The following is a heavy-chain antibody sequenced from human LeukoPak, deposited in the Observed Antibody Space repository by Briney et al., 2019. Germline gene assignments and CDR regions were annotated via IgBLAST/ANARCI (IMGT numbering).Heavy chain of an antibody. J-gene: IGHJ4*02. V-gene: IGHV3-7*04. CDR2: IKQDGSEK. CDR1: GFTFSSYW. Sequence: SGGSLRLSCAASGFTFSSYWMSWVRQAPGKGLEWVANIKQDGSEKYYVDSVKGRFTISRDNAKNSLYLQMNSLRAEDTAVYYCVRGKAVYSPDYWGQGTLVTVSS. D-gene: IGHD6-19*01. CDR3: VRGKAVYSPDY.